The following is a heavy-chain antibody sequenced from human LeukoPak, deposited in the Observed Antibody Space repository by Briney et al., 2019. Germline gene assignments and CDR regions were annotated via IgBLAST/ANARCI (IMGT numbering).Heavy chain of an antibody. D-gene: IGHD3-10*01. V-gene: IGHV1-2*02. CDR3: ARVGPYYYGSGSPEFYYFDY. CDR1: GYTFTGYY. J-gene: IGHJ4*02. CDR2: INPNSGGT. Sequence: ASVKVSCKASGYTFTGYYMHWVRQAPGQGLEWMGWINPNSGGTNYAQKFQGRVTMTRDTSISTAYMELSRLRSDDTAVYYCARVGPYYYGSGSPEFYYFDYWGQGTLVTVSS.